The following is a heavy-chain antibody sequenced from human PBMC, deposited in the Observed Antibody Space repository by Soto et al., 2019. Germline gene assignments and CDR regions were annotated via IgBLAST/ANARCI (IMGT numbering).Heavy chain of an antibody. CDR3: ARGGTAYHDFLNTPRGDWLDL. Sequence: ASVKVSCKASGYTFTSHDIIWVRQAAGQGLEYMGWMTPIIEMSKSTYLLNIRDRVIMIRDTSLETAYVELSGLRSVDTAVSNCARGGTAYHDFLNTPRGDWLDLWGQETLVTVS. D-gene: IGHD3-3*01. V-gene: IGHV1-8*01. CDR2: MTPIIEMSKS. J-gene: IGHJ5*02. CDR1: GYTFTSHD.